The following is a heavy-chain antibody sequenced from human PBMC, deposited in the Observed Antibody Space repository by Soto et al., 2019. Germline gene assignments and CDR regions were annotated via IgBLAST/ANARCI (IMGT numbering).Heavy chain of an antibody. Sequence: ASVKVSCKTSGFTFTTYYIHCVRQAPGQGLEWMGMIDPSGGSTTYAQKFQGRITMTSDMSTSTVYIELSSLRSEDTAVYYCARVPYDTTGYYAFWGQGTLVTVSS. D-gene: IGHD3-22*01. CDR2: IDPSGGST. J-gene: IGHJ4*02. CDR3: ARVPYDTTGYYAF. CDR1: GFTFTTYY. V-gene: IGHV1-46*01.